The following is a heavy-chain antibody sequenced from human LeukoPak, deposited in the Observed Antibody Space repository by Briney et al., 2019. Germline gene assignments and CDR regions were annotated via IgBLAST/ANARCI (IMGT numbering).Heavy chain of an antibody. CDR1: GGSINSYY. D-gene: IGHD6-19*01. CDR3: ARHARSSGWSDFDY. J-gene: IGHJ4*02. V-gene: IGHV4-59*08. CDR2: IYYSAAT. Sequence: SETLSLTCTVSGGSINSYYWSWIRQPPGKGLEWIGYIYYSAATNYNPSLKSRVTISVDTSKNHFSLRLSSVTAADTAVYYCARHARSSGWSDFDYWGQGILVTVSS.